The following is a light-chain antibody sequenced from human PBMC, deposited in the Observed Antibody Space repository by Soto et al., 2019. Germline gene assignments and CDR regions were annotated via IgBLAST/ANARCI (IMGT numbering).Light chain of an antibody. CDR3: GSITRSSTSV. V-gene: IGLV2-14*02. Sequence: SALTQPASVPGSPGQSITISCTGTSRDIGSYNVVSWYQQHPGKPPKLMIYEVTKRPSGVSNRFSGSKSANTASLTISGIQAEDEGDYYCGSITRSSTSVFGTGTKVTV. CDR2: EVT. CDR1: SRDIGSYNV. J-gene: IGLJ1*01.